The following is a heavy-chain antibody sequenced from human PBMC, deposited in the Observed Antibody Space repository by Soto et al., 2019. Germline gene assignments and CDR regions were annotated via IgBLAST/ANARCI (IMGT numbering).Heavy chain of an antibody. J-gene: IGHJ4*02. V-gene: IGHV4-4*07. Sequence: QVRLQESGPGLLKPSETLSLTCTVSGGSINTFYWCWVRQPAGKGLEWIGRIFSSGSTSFNPSLESRVAMSVDTSKNHFSLNLSSVTAADMAVYYCAREGSYSAYNFAHGIQLWSLDFWRQGALVTVSS. CDR2: IFSSGST. CDR1: GGSINTFY. D-gene: IGHD5-12*01. CDR3: AREGSYSAYNFAHGIQLWSLDF.